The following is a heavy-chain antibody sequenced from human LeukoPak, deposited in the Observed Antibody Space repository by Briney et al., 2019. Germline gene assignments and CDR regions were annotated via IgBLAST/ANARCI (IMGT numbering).Heavy chain of an antibody. CDR2: IIPIFGTA. V-gene: IGHV1-69*13. CDR1: GGTSSSYP. Sequence: SVKVSCKASGGTSSSYPISWVRQAPGQGLEWMGGIIPIFGTASYAQKFQGRVTITADESTSTAYMELSSLRSEDTAVYYCAREDWNDGVTGYYGMDVWGKGTTVTVSS. D-gene: IGHD1-1*01. J-gene: IGHJ6*04. CDR3: AREDWNDGVTGYYGMDV.